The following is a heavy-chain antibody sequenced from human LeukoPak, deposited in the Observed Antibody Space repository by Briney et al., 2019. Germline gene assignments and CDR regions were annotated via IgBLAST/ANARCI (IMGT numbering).Heavy chain of an antibody. J-gene: IGHJ4*02. CDR1: GGSISTSDSF. Sequence: PSETLSLTCTVSGGSISTSDSFWDWMRQSPGKGPEWIGSIYYSGSTFYNPSLKSRVALSVDTSKNQFSLRLNSVTAADTAVYYCARNRGSNFDWSDYWGQGILVTVSS. V-gene: IGHV4-39*01. CDR3: ARNRGSNFDWSDY. D-gene: IGHD3-9*01. CDR2: IYYSGST.